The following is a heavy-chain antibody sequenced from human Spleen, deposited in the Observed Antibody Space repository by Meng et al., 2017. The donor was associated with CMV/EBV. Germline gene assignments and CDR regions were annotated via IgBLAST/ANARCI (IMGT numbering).Heavy chain of an antibody. V-gene: IGHV1-69*10. CDR1: GGTFNHFA. CDR3: ASPLTYYYGSGSYSYGMDV. Sequence: SVKGSCKASGGTFNHFALSYFRQAPGQGLEWVGGIITMLGMTNYAQKFQGRVTITADKSTNTVYMEMSGLRSEDTAVYYCASPLTYYYGSGSYSYGMDVWGQGTTVTVSS. D-gene: IGHD3-10*01. J-gene: IGHJ6*02. CDR2: IITMLGMT.